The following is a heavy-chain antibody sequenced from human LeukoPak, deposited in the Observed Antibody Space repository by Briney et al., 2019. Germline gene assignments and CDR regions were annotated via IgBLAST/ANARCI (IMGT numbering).Heavy chain of an antibody. Sequence: GGSLRLSCAASGFTFSSYWMSWVRQAPGKGLEWVANIKQGGSEKYYVDSVKGRFTISRDNAKNSLYLQMNSLRAEDTAVYYCARDKYCSGGSCPGIYGMDVWGQGTTVTVSS. CDR1: GFTFSSYW. D-gene: IGHD2-15*01. V-gene: IGHV3-7*04. CDR3: ARDKYCSGGSCPGIYGMDV. CDR2: IKQGGSEK. J-gene: IGHJ6*02.